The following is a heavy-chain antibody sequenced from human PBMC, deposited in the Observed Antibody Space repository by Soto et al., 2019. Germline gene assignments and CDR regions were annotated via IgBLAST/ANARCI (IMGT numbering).Heavy chain of an antibody. CDR3: VRTSYYYDSSGYYYSPFDY. CDR2: IYPGDSDT. D-gene: IGHD3-22*01. J-gene: IGHJ4*02. Sequence: GESLKISCKGSGYSFTSYWIGWVRQMPGKGLEWMGIIYPGDSDTRYSPSFQGQVTISADKSISTAYLQWSSLKASDTAMYYCVRTSYYYDSSGYYYSPFDYWGQXTLVTVSS. CDR1: GYSFTSYW. V-gene: IGHV5-51*01.